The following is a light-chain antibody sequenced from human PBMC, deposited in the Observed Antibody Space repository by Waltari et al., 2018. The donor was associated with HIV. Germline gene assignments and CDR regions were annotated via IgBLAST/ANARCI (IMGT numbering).Light chain of an antibody. CDR2: QDT. V-gene: IGLV3-1*01. CDR1: ELGSRY. CDR3: QAWGTSNVV. J-gene: IGLJ2*01. Sequence: SYELTQPPSVSVSPGETASITCSGDELGSRYVSWYQQTPGQSPLLVIYQDTRRPSGIPWRFSGANSGNTGTLTISGTQTMDEADYYCQAWGTSNVVFGGGTKLTVL.